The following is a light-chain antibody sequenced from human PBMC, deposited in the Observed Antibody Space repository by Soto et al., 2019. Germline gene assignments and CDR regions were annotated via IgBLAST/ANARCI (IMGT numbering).Light chain of an antibody. CDR2: LGS. CDR3: MQSLQVPHT. J-gene: IGKJ2*01. CDR1: QRLLYSNGYTY. V-gene: IGKV2-28*01. Sequence: DIVMTQSPLSLPVTPGEPASISCRSSQRLLYSNGYTYLDWYLQKPGQSPQLLIYLGSNRASGVPDRFSGSGSGIDFTLKISRVEAEDVGVYYCMQSLQVPHTFGQGTKLEIK.